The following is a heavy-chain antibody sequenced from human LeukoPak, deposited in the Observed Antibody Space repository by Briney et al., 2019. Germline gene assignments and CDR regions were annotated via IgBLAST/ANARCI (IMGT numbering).Heavy chain of an antibody. Sequence: GGSLRLSCAASGFTFSNYWMHWVRQAPGKGLVWVSVISSDGTTTAYADSVKGRFTISRDNSKNTLYLQMNSLRAEDTAVYYCARDRCSGGSCYGYYYGMDVWGQGTTVTVSS. CDR1: GFTFSNYW. D-gene: IGHD2-15*01. CDR2: ISSDGTTT. V-gene: IGHV3-74*01. J-gene: IGHJ6*02. CDR3: ARDRCSGGSCYGYYYGMDV.